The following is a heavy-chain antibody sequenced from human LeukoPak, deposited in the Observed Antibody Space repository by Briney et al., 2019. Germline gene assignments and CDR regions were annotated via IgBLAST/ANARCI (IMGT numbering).Heavy chain of an antibody. J-gene: IGHJ6*03. D-gene: IGHD3-10*01. CDR3: ARVRGAEPYYYMDV. V-gene: IGHV1-8*01. CDR2: MNPNSGNT. CDR1: GYTFTSYD. Sequence: ASVKVSCKASGYTFTSYDINWVRQATGQGLEWMGWMNPNSGNTGYAQKFQGRVTMTRNTSISTAYMELSSLRSEDTAVYYCARVRGAEPYYYMDVWGKGTTVTISS.